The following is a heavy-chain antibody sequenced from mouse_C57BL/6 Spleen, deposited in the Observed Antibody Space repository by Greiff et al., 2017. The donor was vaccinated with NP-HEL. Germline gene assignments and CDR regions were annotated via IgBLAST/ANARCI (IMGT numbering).Heavy chain of an antibody. D-gene: IGHD2-5*01. V-gene: IGHV1-42*01. Sequence: VQLQQSGPELVKPGASVKISCKASGYSFTGYYMNWVKQSPEKSLEWIGEINPSTGGTTYNQKFKAKATLTVDKSSSTAYMQLKSLTSEDSAVYYCAPYYSNYGYAMDYWGQGTSVTVSS. CDR2: INPSTGGT. CDR1: GYSFTGYY. J-gene: IGHJ4*01. CDR3: APYYSNYGYAMDY.